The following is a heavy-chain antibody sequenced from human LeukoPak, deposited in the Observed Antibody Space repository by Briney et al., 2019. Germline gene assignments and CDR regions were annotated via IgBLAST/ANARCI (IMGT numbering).Heavy chain of an antibody. CDR2: ISGDGGST. Sequence: GGSLRLSCAASGFTFDDYAMHWVRQAPGKGLEWVSLISGDGGSTYYADSVKGRFTISRDNSKNSLYLQMNSLRTEDTALYYCAKEYYDILTGYYTNHFDYWGQGTLVTVSS. J-gene: IGHJ4*02. CDR1: GFTFDDYA. CDR3: AKEYYDILTGYYTNHFDY. D-gene: IGHD3-9*01. V-gene: IGHV3-43*02.